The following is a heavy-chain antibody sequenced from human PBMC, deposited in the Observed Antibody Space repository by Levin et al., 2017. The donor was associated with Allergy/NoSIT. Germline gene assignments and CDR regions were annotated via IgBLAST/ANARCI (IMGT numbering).Heavy chain of an antibody. J-gene: IGHJ4*02. CDR3: ARGGDFWSRSADS. Sequence: SQTLSLTCTVSGGSVTSGSYYWSWIRQSPRKGLEWIGYIYYTGSTNYNPSLKGRVTISIDTSNNQFSLKLTSVTAADTAVYYCARGGDFWSRSADSWGQGTLVTVSS. V-gene: IGHV4-61*01. CDR1: GGSVTSGSYY. CDR2: IYYTGST. D-gene: IGHD3-3*01.